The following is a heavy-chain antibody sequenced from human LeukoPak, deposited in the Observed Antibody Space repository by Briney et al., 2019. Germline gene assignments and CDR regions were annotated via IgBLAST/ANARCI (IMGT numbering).Heavy chain of an antibody. CDR1: GGSISSYY. Sequence: SETLSLTCTVSGGSISSYYWSWIRQPAGKGLEWIGRIYTSGSTNYNPSLKSRVTMSVDTSKNQFSLKLSSVTAADTAVYYCAREVSTSRVVPPYYYYYYMDVWGKGTTVTVSS. CDR2: IYTSGST. V-gene: IGHV4-4*07. CDR3: AREVSTSRVVPPYYYYYYMDV. D-gene: IGHD2-2*01. J-gene: IGHJ6*03.